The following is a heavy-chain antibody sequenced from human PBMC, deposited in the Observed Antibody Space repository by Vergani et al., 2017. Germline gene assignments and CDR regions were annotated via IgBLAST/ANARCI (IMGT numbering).Heavy chain of an antibody. J-gene: IGHJ4*02. D-gene: IGHD3-22*01. CDR3: AKADSSGYYPPLPSF. V-gene: IGHV3-30*18. Sequence: QVQLVESGGGVVQPGRSLRLSCAASGFTFSSYGMHWVRQAPGKGLEWVAVISYDGSNKYYADSVKGRFTISRDNSKNTLYLQMNSLRAEDTAVYYCAKADSSGYYPPLPSFWGQGTLVTVSS. CDR1: GFTFSSYG. CDR2: ISYDGSNK.